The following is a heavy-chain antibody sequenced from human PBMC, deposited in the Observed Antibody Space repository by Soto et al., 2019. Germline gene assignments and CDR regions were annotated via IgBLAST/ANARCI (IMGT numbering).Heavy chain of an antibody. CDR3: ARADPDASVGY. CDR1: GVSISSYC. V-gene: IGHV4-59*01. Sequence: LETLSLTCTISGVSISSYCRSWIRQTPGKGLEWIGYVYFSGSTNYNPSLKSRVLISIDTSRNQFSLKLNSVTAADTAVYYCARADPDASVGYWGQGTLVTVSS. CDR2: VYFSGST. J-gene: IGHJ4*02. D-gene: IGHD2-15*01.